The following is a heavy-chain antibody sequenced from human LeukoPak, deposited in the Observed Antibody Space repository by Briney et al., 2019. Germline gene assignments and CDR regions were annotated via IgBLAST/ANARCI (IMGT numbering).Heavy chain of an antibody. Sequence: PSETLSLTCAVYGGSFSGYYWSWIRQPPGKGLEWIGEINHSGSTNYNPSLKSRVTISVDTSKNQFSLKLSSVTAADTAVYYCARHLWVKGAFDIWGQGTMVTVSS. J-gene: IGHJ3*02. CDR3: ARHLWVKGAFDI. CDR1: GGSFSGYY. CDR2: INHSGST. D-gene: IGHD3-3*02. V-gene: IGHV4-34*01.